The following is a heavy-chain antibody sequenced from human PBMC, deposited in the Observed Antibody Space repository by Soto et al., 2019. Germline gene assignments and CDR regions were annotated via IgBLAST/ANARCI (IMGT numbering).Heavy chain of an antibody. CDR3: ARGVGYSYGQGFDY. CDR2: IIPIFGTA. D-gene: IGHD5-18*01. CDR1: GGTVSSYA. J-gene: IGHJ4*02. Sequence: SVKVSCKASGGTVSSYAITWVRQAPGKGLEWMGGIIPIFGTANYAQKFQGRVTITADESTSTAYMELSSLRSEDTAVYYCARGVGYSYGQGFDYWGQGTLVTVSS. V-gene: IGHV1-69*13.